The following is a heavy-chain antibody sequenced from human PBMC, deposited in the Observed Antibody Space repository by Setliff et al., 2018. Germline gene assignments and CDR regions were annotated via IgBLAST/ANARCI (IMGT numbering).Heavy chain of an antibody. Sequence: GSLRLSCAASGFTFSTKSFNWVRQAPGKGLEWVSYINVERSALFYADSVKGRFTISRDNAKNSLYLQMNNLRAEDTATYYCAKDRVNDGIWDFDSWGQGIVVTVSS. CDR2: INVERSAL. V-gene: IGHV3-48*01. J-gene: IGHJ4*02. D-gene: IGHD1-20*01. CDR1: GFTFSTKS. CDR3: AKDRVNDGIWDFDS.